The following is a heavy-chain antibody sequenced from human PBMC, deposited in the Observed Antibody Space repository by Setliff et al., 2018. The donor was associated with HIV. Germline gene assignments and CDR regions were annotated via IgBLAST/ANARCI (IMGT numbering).Heavy chain of an antibody. J-gene: IGHJ4*02. CDR3: ARIPNHSSGFDY. Sequence: SVKVSCKASGGTFSSYVISWVRQAPGQGLEWMGGIVPILNTGNYAPKFQGRVTITADESTTTAYMELSSLRSEDTAVYYCARIPNHSSGFDYWGQGTPVTSPQ. CDR2: IVPILNTG. V-gene: IGHV1-69*13. D-gene: IGHD3-22*01. CDR1: GGTFSSYV.